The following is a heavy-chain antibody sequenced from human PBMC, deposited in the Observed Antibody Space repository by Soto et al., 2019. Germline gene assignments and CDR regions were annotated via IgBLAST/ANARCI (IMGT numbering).Heavy chain of an antibody. D-gene: IGHD3-22*01. CDR2: IWYDGSNK. J-gene: IGHJ3*02. CDR3: AREAFVTYYYGSSGYYQAFDI. CDR1: GFTFSSYG. V-gene: IGHV3-33*01. Sequence: QVQLVESGGGVVQPGRSLRLSCAASGFTFSSYGMHWVRQAPGKGLEWVAVIWYDGSNKYYADSVKGRFTISRDNSKNTLYLQMNSLRAEDTAVYYCAREAFVTYYYGSSGYYQAFDIWGQGTMVTVSS.